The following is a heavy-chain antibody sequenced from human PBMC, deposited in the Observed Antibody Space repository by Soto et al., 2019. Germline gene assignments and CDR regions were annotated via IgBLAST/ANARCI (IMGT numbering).Heavy chain of an antibody. Sequence: LRLSCAASGFTFSSYAMSWVRQAPGKGLEWIGEINHSGSTNYNPSLKSRVTISVDTSKNQFSLKLSSVTAADTAVYYCARGGRYYYGSGTPTRFDYWGQGTLVTVSS. V-gene: IGHV4-34*01. D-gene: IGHD3-10*01. CDR3: ARGGRYYYGSGTPTRFDY. CDR2: INHSGST. CDR1: GFTFSSYA. J-gene: IGHJ4*02.